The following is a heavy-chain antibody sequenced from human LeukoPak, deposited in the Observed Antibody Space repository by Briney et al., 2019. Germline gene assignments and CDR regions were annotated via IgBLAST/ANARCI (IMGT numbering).Heavy chain of an antibody. V-gene: IGHV3-49*04. CDR3: TRDTPKIRGDY. CDR2: IRSKAYGGTT. Sequence: GRSLRLSCTASGFTFCDYAMSWVRQAPGKGVEWGGFIRSKAYGGTTEYAASVKGRFTISRDDSKSIAYLQMNSLKTEDTAVYYCTRDTPKIRGDYWGQGTLVTVSS. CDR1: GFTFCDYA. J-gene: IGHJ4*02.